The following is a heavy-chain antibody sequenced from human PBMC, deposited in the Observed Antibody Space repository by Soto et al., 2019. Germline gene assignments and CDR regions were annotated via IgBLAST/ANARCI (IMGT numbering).Heavy chain of an antibody. J-gene: IGHJ6*02. CDR2: IESKTDGGTT. CDR1: GFTFSNAW. V-gene: IGHV3-15*07. D-gene: IGHD3-9*01. CDR3: TTGLPPPPYYDILTGSYYYGMDV. Sequence: EVQLVESGGGLVKPGGSLRLSCAASGFTFSNAWMNWVRQAPGKGLEWVGRIESKTDGGTTDYAAPVKGRFTISRDDSKNTLYLLMNSLKTEDTAVYYCTTGLPPPPYYDILTGSYYYGMDVWGQGTTVTVSS.